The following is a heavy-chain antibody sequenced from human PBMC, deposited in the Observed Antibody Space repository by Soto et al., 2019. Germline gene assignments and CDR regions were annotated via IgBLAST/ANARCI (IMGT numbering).Heavy chain of an antibody. CDR1: GFTFNNFW. J-gene: IGHJ4*02. V-gene: IGHV3-74*01. CDR2: INSDGTTT. Sequence: EVQLVESWGGLVQPGGSLRLSCAASGFTFNNFWMYWVRQTPEKGLVWVAGINSDGTTTIDADSVKGRFTISRDNAKNTLYLQMNSLTVEDTAIYYCVRDIRWGQGTMVTVYS. CDR3: VRDIR.